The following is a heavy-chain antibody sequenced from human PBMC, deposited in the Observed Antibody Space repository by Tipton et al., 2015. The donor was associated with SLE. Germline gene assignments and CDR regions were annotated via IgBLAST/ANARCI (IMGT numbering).Heavy chain of an antibody. Sequence: TLSLTCTVSGGSISSYYWSWIRQPPGKGLEWIGEINHSGSTNYNPSLKSRVTISVDTSKNQFSLKLSSVTAADTAVYYCARGVYGSGSYYPDYWGQGTLVTVSS. D-gene: IGHD3-10*01. CDR1: GGSISSYY. V-gene: IGHV4-34*01. J-gene: IGHJ4*02. CDR2: INHSGST. CDR3: ARGVYGSGSYYPDY.